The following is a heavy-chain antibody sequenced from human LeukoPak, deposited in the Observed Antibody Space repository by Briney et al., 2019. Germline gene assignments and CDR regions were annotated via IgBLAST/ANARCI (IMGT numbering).Heavy chain of an antibody. Sequence: GGSLRLSCAASGFTFGSYSMNWVRQAPGKGLEWVSSISSSSSSYIYYADSVKGRFTISRDNAKNSLYLQMNSLRAEDTAVYYCARELDYDGPNGVDYWGQGTLVTVSS. D-gene: IGHD3/OR15-3a*01. CDR2: ISSSSSSYI. J-gene: IGHJ4*02. CDR3: ARELDYDGPNGVDY. CDR1: GFTFGSYS. V-gene: IGHV3-21*01.